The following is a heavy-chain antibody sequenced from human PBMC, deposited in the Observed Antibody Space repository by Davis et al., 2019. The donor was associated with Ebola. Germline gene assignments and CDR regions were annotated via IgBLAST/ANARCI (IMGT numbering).Heavy chain of an antibody. CDR3: ARLTGIPFDP. J-gene: IGHJ5*02. V-gene: IGHV1-2*06. CDR1: GYTFTGYY. CDR2: INPYNGGT. Sequence: AASVKVSCKASGYTFTGYYMHWVRRAPGHGLEWMGRINPYNGGTNYTQKFQGRVTMTRDTSISTAYMELSSLRSEDTAVYYCARLTGIPFDPWGQGTLVTVSS. D-gene: IGHD1-20*01.